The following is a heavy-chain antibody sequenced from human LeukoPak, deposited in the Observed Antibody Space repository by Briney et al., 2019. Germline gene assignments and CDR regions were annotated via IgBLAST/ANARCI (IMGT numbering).Heavy chain of an antibody. J-gene: IGHJ4*02. CDR3: AKDTDYGGNSGFDY. CDR1: GFTFDDYA. D-gene: IGHD4-23*01. Sequence: GGSLRLSCIASGFTFDDYAMHWVRQAPGKGLEWVSGISWNSGSIGYADSVKGRFTISRDNAKNSLYLQMNSLRAEDTALYYCAKDTDYGGNSGFDYWGQGTLVTVSS. V-gene: IGHV3-9*01. CDR2: ISWNSGSI.